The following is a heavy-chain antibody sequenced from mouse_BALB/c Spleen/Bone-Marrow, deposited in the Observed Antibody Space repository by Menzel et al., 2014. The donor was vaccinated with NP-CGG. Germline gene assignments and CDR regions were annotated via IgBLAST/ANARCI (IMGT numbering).Heavy chain of an antibody. J-gene: IGHJ4*01. CDR3: ARWEYYAMDY. CDR1: GFNIKDTY. CDR2: IDPANGNT. D-gene: IGHD4-1*01. V-gene: IGHV14-3*02. Sequence: EVQLVESGAELVKPGASVKLSCTASGFNIKDTYMHWVKQRPEQGLEWIGRIDPANGNTKYDPKFQSKATITADTSSNTAYLQVSSLTSEDTAVYYCARWEYYAMDYWGQGTSVTVSS.